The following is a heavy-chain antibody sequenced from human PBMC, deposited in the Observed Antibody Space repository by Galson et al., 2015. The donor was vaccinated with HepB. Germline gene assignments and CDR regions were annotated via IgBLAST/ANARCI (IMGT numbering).Heavy chain of an antibody. CDR3: AKEGASGSFCSN. V-gene: IGHV3-23*01. CDR2: ISGRGRHT. Sequence: SLRLSCAASGFTFSSYAMSWVRQAPGKGLEWVSAISGRGRHTFYADSVRGRFTVSRDNSRKTLYLRMNSLRVEDTAVYFCAKEGASGSFCSNWGQGALVTVSS. CDR1: GFTFSSYA. D-gene: IGHD3-10*01. J-gene: IGHJ4*02.